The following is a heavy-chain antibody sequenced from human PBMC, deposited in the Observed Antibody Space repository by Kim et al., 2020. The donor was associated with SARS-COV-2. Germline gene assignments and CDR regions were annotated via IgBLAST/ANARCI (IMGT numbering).Heavy chain of an antibody. Sequence: GGSLRLSCAASGFSFSRCAMHWVRQAPGKGLEWVAVISYDGNKKYYADSVKGRFTISRDNSRNTLYLQMDSLRLEDTAMYYCTRVKTEFGELLYPDYWGQGTLVTVSS. J-gene: IGHJ4*02. CDR2: ISYDGNKK. CDR3: TRVKTEFGELLYPDY. CDR1: GFSFSRCA. D-gene: IGHD3-10*01. V-gene: IGHV3-30*04.